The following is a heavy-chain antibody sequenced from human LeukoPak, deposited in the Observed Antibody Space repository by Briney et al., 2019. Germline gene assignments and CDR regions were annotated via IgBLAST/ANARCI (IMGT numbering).Heavy chain of an antibody. J-gene: IGHJ4*02. CDR1: GGSISSSSYY. CDR2: IYYSGST. CDR3: ARFSSGWYSGDY. D-gene: IGHD6-19*01. V-gene: IGHV4-39*01. Sequence: SETLSLTCTVPGGSISSSSYYWGWIHQPPGKGLEWIGSIYYSGSTYYNPSLKSRVTISVDTSKKQFSLKLSSVTAADTAVYYCARFSSGWYSGDYWGQGTLVTVSS.